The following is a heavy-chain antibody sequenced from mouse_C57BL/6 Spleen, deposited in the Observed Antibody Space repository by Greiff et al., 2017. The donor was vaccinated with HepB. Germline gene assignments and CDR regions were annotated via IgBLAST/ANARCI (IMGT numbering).Heavy chain of an antibody. D-gene: IGHD2-3*01. Sequence: VQLQQSGPELVKPGASVKIPCKASGYTFTDYNMDWVKQSHGKSLEWIGDINPNNGGTIYNQKFKGKATLTVDKSSSTAYMELRSLTSEDTAVYYCAMRYDGYYWFDYWGQGTTLTVSS. CDR2: INPNNGGT. CDR3: AMRYDGYYWFDY. J-gene: IGHJ2*01. V-gene: IGHV1-18*01. CDR1: GYTFTDYN.